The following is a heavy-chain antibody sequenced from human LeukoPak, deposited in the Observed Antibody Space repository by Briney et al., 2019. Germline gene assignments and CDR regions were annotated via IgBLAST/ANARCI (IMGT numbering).Heavy chain of an antibody. CDR3: ARHFYYGSGSYYNQYYFDY. CDR1: GFTFRTYG. Sequence: GGSLRLSCAASGFTFRTYGMSWVRQAPGKGLEWVSGISGSGGSTYYADSVKGRFTIPRDDSKNTLYLQMNSLRAEDTAVYYCARHFYYGSGSYYNQYYFDYWGQGTLVTVSS. CDR2: ISGSGGST. J-gene: IGHJ4*02. D-gene: IGHD3-10*01. V-gene: IGHV3-23*01.